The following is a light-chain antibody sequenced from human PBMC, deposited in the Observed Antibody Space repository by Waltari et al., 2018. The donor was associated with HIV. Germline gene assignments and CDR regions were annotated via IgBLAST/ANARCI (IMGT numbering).Light chain of an antibody. J-gene: IGKJ3*01. V-gene: IGKV3-11*01. CDR1: QSVSSY. CDR2: DAS. Sequence: EIVLTQSPATLSLSPGERATLSCRASQSVSSYLAWYQQKPGQAPRLLIYDASNRATGIATCCSGSGSRTDCTLTSSLVAPEDSAVYYCQHRSRWPTFGHGTKVDIK. CDR3: QHRSRWPT.